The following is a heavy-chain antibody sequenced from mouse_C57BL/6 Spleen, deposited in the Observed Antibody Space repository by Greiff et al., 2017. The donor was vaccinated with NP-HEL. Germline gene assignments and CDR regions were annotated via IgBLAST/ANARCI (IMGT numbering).Heavy chain of an antibody. D-gene: IGHD2-12*01. CDR3: ARYSPVYYAMDY. CDR2: IYPGSGCT. V-gene: IGHV1-55*01. J-gene: IGHJ4*01. CDR1: GYTFTSYW. Sequence: QVQLQQPGAELVKPGASVKMSCKASGYTFTSYWITWVKQRPGQGLEWIGDIYPGSGCTNYNEKFKGKATLTVDTSSSTAYMQLSSLTSEDSAVYYCARYSPVYYAMDYWGQGTSVTVAS.